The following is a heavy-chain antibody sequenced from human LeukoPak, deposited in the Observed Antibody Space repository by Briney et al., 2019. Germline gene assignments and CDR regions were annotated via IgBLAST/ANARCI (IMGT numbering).Heavy chain of an antibody. D-gene: IGHD4-17*01. CDR2: IYYSGST. V-gene: IGHV4-59*01. J-gene: IGHJ5*02. Sequence: SETLSLSCIVSGGSISSFYWSWIRQPPGKGLECIGYIYYSGSTNYNPSLRSRVTISVDTSRTQFSLKLSSVTAADTAVYYCARGMRNDYGLTWFDPWGQGTLVTVSS. CDR3: ARGMRNDYGLTWFDP. CDR1: GGSISSFY.